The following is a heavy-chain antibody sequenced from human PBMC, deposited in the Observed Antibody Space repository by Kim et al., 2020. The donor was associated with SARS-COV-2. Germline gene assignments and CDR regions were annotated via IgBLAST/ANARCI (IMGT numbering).Heavy chain of an antibody. CDR1: GFTFSSYS. D-gene: IGHD3-10*01. V-gene: IGHV3-48*02. J-gene: IGHJ4*02. CDR2: ISSSSSTI. CDR3: ARGEGDSNYYGSGSYLG. Sequence: GGSLRLSCAASGFTFSSYSMNWVRQAPGKGLEWVSYISSSSSTIYYADSVKGRFTISRDNAKNSLYLQMNSLRDEDTAVYYCARGEGDSNYYGSGSYLGWGQGTLVTVSS.